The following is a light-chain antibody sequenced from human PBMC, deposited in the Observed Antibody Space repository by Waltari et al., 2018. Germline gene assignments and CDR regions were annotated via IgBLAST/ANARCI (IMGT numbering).Light chain of an antibody. J-gene: IGLJ2*01. V-gene: IGLV2-11*01. CDR2: DVS. Sequence: QSALTQPRSVSGPPGQSVTISCTGTSSDVGGYNYVSWYQQHPGKVPKLMIYDVSKRPSGVPDPFSGCKSGNTASLTISGRQAEDGADYYCCSYAGNYTVFGGGTKAAIL. CDR1: SSDVGGYNY. CDR3: CSYAGNYTV.